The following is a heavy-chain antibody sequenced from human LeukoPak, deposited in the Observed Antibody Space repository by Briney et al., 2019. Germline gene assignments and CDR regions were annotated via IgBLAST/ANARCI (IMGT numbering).Heavy chain of an antibody. CDR2: IYTTGST. CDR3: ARDNPFKYDYVN. D-gene: IGHD3-16*01. J-gene: IGHJ4*02. Sequence: SQTLSLTCTVSGGSISSGSYYWSWIRQPAGKELEWIGRIYTTGSTNYSPSLKSRVTISADTSKNQFSLKLSSVTAADTAVYYCARDNPFKYDYVNWGQGTLVTVSS. V-gene: IGHV4-61*02. CDR1: GGSISSGSYY.